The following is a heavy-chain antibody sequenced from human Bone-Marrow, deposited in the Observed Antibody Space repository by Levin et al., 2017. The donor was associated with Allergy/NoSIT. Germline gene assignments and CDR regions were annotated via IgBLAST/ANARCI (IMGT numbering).Heavy chain of an antibody. CDR2: IHWDDEQ. D-gene: IGHD3-22*01. CDR3: VRYYFDSNGYYVFDY. J-gene: IGHJ4*02. CDR1: GFSITTRGVG. Sequence: GSGPTLVKPTQTLTLTCTFSGFSITTRGVGVAWIRQPPGQALEWLAHIHWDDEQRRSTSLQSRLTITKDSSKNQVVLSMTNMGPEDTATYYCVRYYFDSNGYYVFDYWGQGTLVTVSS. V-gene: IGHV2-5*02.